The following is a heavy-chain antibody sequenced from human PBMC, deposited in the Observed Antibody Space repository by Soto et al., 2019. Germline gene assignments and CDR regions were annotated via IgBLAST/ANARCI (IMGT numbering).Heavy chain of an antibody. CDR1: RFTFSSCS. V-gene: IGHV3-23*01. CDR2: IIDSGGST. CDR3: AKGRSYYYYYGVDV. Sequence: GGSLRLSCAASRFTFSSCSMGWVRQAPGKGLEWVSDIIDSGGSTYYADYVKGRFTISRDNSKSTLYLQMNSLRAEDTALYYCAKGRSYYYYYGVDVWGQGTTVTVSS. J-gene: IGHJ6*02.